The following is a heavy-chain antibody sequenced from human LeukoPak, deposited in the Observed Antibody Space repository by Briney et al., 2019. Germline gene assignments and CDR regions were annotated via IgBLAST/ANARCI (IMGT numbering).Heavy chain of an antibody. CDR1: GGSISRYY. CDR3: ARAHGAYFDL. V-gene: IGHV4-59*01. J-gene: IGHJ2*01. Sequence: PSETLSLTCTVSGGSISRYYWSWIRKPPGKGLEWIGYIYYSGSTNYNPSLKSRVTISVDTSKNQFSLKLSSVTAADTAVYYCARAHGAYFDLWGRGTLVTVSS. D-gene: IGHD3-10*01. CDR2: IYYSGST.